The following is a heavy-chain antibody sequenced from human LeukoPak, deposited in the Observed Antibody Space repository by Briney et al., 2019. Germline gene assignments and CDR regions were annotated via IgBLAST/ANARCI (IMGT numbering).Heavy chain of an antibody. D-gene: IGHD3-3*01. CDR3: ARGGQNFDFWRFDY. J-gene: IGHJ4*02. V-gene: IGHV3-23*01. Sequence: GGSLRLSCAVSGFIFNDHAMSWVRQAPGKGLEWVSSISGSGGSTYYADYVKGRSTISRDNSKNVVYFEMHSLRGEDTAVYFCARGGQNFDFWRFDYWGQGTLVVVSS. CDR1: GFIFNDHA. CDR2: ISGSGGST.